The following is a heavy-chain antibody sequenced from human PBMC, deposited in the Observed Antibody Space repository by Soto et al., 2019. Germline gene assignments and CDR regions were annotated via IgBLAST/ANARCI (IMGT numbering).Heavy chain of an antibody. Sequence: EVQLVESGGGLAQPGGSLRLSCVASGFTFTTYWMSWVRQAPGKGLEWVANIRQDGGAQYYVDSVKGRFTISRDNANNSVYLQMDSLRAEDTAVYYCVRGGHGSGSYLGSYWGQGILVTVSS. J-gene: IGHJ4*02. CDR1: GFTFTTYW. D-gene: IGHD3-10*01. V-gene: IGHV3-7*03. CDR3: VRGGHGSGSYLGSY. CDR2: IRQDGGAQ.